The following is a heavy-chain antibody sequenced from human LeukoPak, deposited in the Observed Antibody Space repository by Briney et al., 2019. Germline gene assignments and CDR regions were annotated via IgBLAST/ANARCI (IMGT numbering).Heavy chain of an antibody. CDR1: GGSISSYY. CDR2: IYYSGST. J-gene: IGHJ4*02. CDR3: ARHIPTGSPSSPFDY. Sequence: SETLSLTCTVSGGSISSYYWSWIRQPPGKGLEWIGYIYYSGSTNYNPSLKSRVTISVDTSKNQFSLKLSSVTAADTAVYYCARHIPTGSPSSPFDYWGQGTLVTVSS. D-gene: IGHD2-15*01. V-gene: IGHV4-59*08.